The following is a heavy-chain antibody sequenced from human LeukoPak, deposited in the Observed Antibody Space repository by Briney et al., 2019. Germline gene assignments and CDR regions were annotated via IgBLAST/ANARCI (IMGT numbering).Heavy chain of an antibody. V-gene: IGHV1-69*05. CDR2: IIPIFGTA. J-gene: IGHJ6*03. CDR3: ARERYCSSNSCSKDNDYYYYMDV. Sequence: GASVKVSCKASGGTFSSYAISWVRQAPGQGVERMGGIIPIFGTANYAQKFQGRVTITTDESTSTAYMELSSLRSEDTAVYYCARERYCSSNSCSKDNDYYYYMDVWGKGTTVTVSS. D-gene: IGHD2-2*01. CDR1: GGTFSSYA.